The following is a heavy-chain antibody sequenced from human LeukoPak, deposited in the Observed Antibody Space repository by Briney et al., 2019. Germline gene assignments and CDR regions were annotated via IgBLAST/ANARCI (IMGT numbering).Heavy chain of an antibody. Sequence: GGSLRLSCAASGFTFGSYAMNWVRQAPGRGLEWVSSLPSGGGPSYADSVKGRFAVSRDNSKNTLYLQMNSLRADDTAVYYWAKTITPFTTTWDNSPGAFDVWGQGTVVTVSS. D-gene: IGHD5-24*01. V-gene: IGHV3-23*01. CDR2: LPSGGGP. CDR1: GFTFGSYA. J-gene: IGHJ3*01. CDR3: AKTITPFTTTWDNSPGAFDV.